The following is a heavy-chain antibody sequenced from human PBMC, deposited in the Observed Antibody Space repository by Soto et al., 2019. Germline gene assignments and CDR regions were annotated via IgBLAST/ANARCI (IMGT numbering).Heavy chain of an antibody. J-gene: IGHJ4*02. CDR2: ISGSGGST. CDR3: AKDRLGYCSSTSCPPFDY. CDR1: GFTFSSYG. Sequence: GGSLRLSCAASGFTFSSYGMSWVRQAPGKGLEWVSAISGSGGSTYYADSVKGRFTISRDNSKNTLYLQMNSLRAEDTAVYYCAKDRLGYCSSTSCPPFDYWGQGTLVTVSS. D-gene: IGHD2-2*01. V-gene: IGHV3-23*01.